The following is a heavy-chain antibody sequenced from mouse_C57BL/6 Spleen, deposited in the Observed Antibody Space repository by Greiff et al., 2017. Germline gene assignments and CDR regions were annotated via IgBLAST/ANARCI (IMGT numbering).Heavy chain of an antibody. CDR1: GYTFSTYP. D-gene: IGHD2-3*01. J-gene: IGHJ1*03. CDR2: FHPYNDDT. CDR3: ARRIYDCDWYFDV. Sequence: VQLQQSGAELVKPGASVKMSCKASGYTFSTYPIEWMKQNHGKSLEWIGNFHPYNDDTKYNEKFKGKATLTVEKSSSTVYLELSRLTSDDSAVYYCARRIYDCDWYFDVWGTGTTVTVSS. V-gene: IGHV1-47*01.